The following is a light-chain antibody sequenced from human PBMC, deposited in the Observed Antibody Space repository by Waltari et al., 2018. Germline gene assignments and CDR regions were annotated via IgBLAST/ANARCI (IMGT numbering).Light chain of an antibody. Sequence: DIQMTQSPSTLSASVGDRVTITCRASQSISSWLAWYQQKPGTAPKLLIYKASSLESVVPSRFSGSGSGTEFPLTISSLQPDDFATYYCQQYNSYWTFGQGTKVEIK. CDR2: KAS. V-gene: IGKV1-5*03. J-gene: IGKJ1*01. CDR1: QSISSW. CDR3: QQYNSYWT.